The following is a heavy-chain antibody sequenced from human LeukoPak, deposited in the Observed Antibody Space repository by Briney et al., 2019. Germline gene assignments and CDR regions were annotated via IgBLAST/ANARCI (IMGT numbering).Heavy chain of an antibody. J-gene: IGHJ4*02. Sequence: ASVKVSCKASGYTLTDYYMHWVRQAPGQGLEWMGWINPNSGGTNYAQKFQGRVTMTRDTSISTGYMELSRLRSDDTAVYYCARGGSTSWSGSYRFDYWGQGTLVTVSS. D-gene: IGHD1-26*01. CDR3: ARGGSTSWSGSYRFDY. V-gene: IGHV1-2*02. CDR1: GYTLTDYY. CDR2: INPNSGGT.